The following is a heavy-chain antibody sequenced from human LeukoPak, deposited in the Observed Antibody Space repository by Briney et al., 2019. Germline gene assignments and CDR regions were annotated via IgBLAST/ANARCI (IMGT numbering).Heavy chain of an antibody. V-gene: IGHV1-2*02. D-gene: IGHD3-22*01. Sequence: ASVKVSCKASGYTFTGYYMHWVRQAPGQGLEWMGWINPNSGGTNYAQKFQGRVTMTRDTSISTAYMDLSRLRSDDTAVYYCARAGDYYDSSGFYYEFDYWGQGTLVPASS. CDR1: GYTFTGYY. CDR2: INPNSGGT. CDR3: ARAGDYYDSSGFYYEFDY. J-gene: IGHJ4*02.